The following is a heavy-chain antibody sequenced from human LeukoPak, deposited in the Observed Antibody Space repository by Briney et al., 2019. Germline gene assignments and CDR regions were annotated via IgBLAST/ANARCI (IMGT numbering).Heavy chain of an antibody. Sequence: GGSLRLSCAASGFTFNKYAMSWVRQAPGKGLEWVSSLSGSGGNTYCADSVKGRFTISRDNSKNTVYLQMNSLRAGDTAVYYCAKDPYGTRYFDYWGQGTLVTVSS. D-gene: IGHD2-2*01. V-gene: IGHV3-23*01. J-gene: IGHJ4*02. CDR1: GFTFNKYA. CDR3: AKDPYGTRYFDY. CDR2: LSGSGGNT.